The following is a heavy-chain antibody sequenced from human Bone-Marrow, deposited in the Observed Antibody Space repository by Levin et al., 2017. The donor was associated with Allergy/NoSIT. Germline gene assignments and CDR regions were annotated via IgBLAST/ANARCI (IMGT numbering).Heavy chain of an antibody. CDR1: GDSVSSNSAA. J-gene: IGHJ4*02. CDR3: ARDPSSGWNLNYYFDS. D-gene: IGHD6-19*01. V-gene: IGHV6-1*01. CDR2: TYYRSKWYN. Sequence: SQTLSLTCAISGDSVSSNSAAWNWIRQSPSRGLEWLGRTYYRSKWYNDYAVSVKSRITINPDTSKNQVSLQLNSVTPEDTAVYFCARDPSSGWNLNYYFDSWGQGTLVTVSS.